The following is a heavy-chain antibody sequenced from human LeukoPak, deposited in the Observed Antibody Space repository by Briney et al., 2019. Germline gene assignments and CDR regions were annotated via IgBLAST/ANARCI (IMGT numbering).Heavy chain of an antibody. Sequence: ASVKVSCKASGYTFTGYYMHWVRQAPGQGLEWMGWINPNSGGTNYAQKFQGRVTMTRDTSISTAYMELSRLRSDDTAVYYCATSKFGTPTYFDYWGQGTLVTVSS. CDR3: ATSKFGTPTYFDY. J-gene: IGHJ4*02. V-gene: IGHV1-2*02. CDR2: INPNSGGT. D-gene: IGHD3-10*01. CDR1: GYTFTGYY.